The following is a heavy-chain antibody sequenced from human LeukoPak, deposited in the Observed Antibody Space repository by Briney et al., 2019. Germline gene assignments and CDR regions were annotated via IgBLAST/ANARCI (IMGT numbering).Heavy chain of an antibody. CDR3: ARHPRKYCSGGSCRFYYFDY. V-gene: IGHV4-39*01. D-gene: IGHD2-15*01. CDR2: IYYSGST. CDR1: GGSISSSSYY. J-gene: IGHJ4*02. Sequence: SETLSLTCTVSGGSISSSSYYWGWVRQPPGKGLEWIGSIYYSGSTYYNPFLKSRVTISVDTSKNQFSLKLSSVTAADTAVYYCARHPRKYCSGGSCRFYYFDYWGQGTLVTVSS.